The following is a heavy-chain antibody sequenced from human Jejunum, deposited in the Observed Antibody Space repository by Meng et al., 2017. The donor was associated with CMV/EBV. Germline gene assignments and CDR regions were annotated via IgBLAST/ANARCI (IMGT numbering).Heavy chain of an antibody. V-gene: IGHV1-2*06. D-gene: IGHD2/OR15-2a*01. J-gene: IGHJ4*02. CDR1: GYTFRAYS. Sequence: ASGYTFRAYSMHWVRQAPGQGLEWMGRINPINGATDFAPKFQGRVAITADLSINTAYLELIRLTSHDTAVYFCTRQIVLTSQTRDYWGQGSLVTVSS. CDR3: TRQIVLTSQTRDY. CDR2: INPINGAT.